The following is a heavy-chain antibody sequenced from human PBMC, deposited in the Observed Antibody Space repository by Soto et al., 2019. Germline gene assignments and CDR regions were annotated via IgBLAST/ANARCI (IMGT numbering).Heavy chain of an antibody. V-gene: IGHV3-23*01. Sequence: EVQLLESGGGLVQPGGSLRLSCAASGFTFSSYAMSWVRQAPGKGLEWVSAISGSGGSTYYADSVKGRFPIPRDNSKNALYRQMSSLRAEDTAVYYCARCYDFWGGYHQSPVKHNWFDPWGQGPLVTVSS. CDR2: ISGSGGST. J-gene: IGHJ5*02. D-gene: IGHD3-3*01. CDR3: ARCYDFWGGYHQSPVKHNWFDP. CDR1: GFTFSSYA.